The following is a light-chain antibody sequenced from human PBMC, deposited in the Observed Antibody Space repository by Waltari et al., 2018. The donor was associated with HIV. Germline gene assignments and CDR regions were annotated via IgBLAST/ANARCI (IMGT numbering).Light chain of an antibody. CDR1: NIGSKS. V-gene: IGLV3-21*02. CDR3: QVWDSSSDHPEDV. CDR2: DDS. J-gene: IGLJ1*01. Sequence: SYVLTQPPSVSVAPGQTARITCGGNNIGSKSVHWYQQKPGQAPVLVVYDDSYRPSGIRGRCSGSNSGNTAALAISRVEAGDEADYYCQVWDSSSDHPEDVFGPGTKVTVL.